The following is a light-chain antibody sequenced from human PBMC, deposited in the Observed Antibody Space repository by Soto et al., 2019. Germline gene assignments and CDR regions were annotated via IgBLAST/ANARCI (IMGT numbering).Light chain of an antibody. CDR2: LHT. V-gene: IGKV2-28*01. Sequence: DIVMTQSPLSLLVTPGEPASISCRSSQSLLHSSGHNYLDWYLQKPGQSPQLLIYLHTNRASGVXDXSSGSGSGTDFTLRISGVEAEDVGVYYCMQDLQTPYTFGQGTKLEI. CDR3: MQDLQTPYT. CDR1: QSLLHSSGHNY. J-gene: IGKJ2*01.